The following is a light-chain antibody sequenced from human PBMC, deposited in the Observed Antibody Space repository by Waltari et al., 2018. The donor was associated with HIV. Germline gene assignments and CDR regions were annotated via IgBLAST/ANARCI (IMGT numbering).Light chain of an antibody. V-gene: IGKV1-9*01. J-gene: IGKJ1*01. CDR2: AAS. CDR3: QQLNEYPWT. CDR1: QGIRSY. Sequence: DIQLTQSPSFLPASVGDRATMTSRASQGIRSYLAWYQQKPGNAPNLLIYAASTLKSGVPSRFSGSGSGTEFTLTISSLQPEDFATYSCQQLNEYPWTFGQGTKVEMK.